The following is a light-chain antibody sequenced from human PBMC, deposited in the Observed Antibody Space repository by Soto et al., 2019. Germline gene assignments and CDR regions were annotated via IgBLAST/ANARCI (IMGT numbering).Light chain of an antibody. CDR1: QTISTW. CDR3: HQYNSKPWT. V-gene: IGKV1-5*03. CDR2: KMS. Sequence: DIQMTQSPSTLSASVGDRVTITCRASQTISTWLAWYQQKPGKAPKLLIYKMSTLESGVPSRFSGGASGTEATLTISSLQPDDFATYYCHQYNSKPWTFGQGTNVDNK. J-gene: IGKJ1*01.